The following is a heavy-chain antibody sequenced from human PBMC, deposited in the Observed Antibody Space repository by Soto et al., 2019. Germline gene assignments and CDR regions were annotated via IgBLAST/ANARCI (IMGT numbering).Heavy chain of an antibody. J-gene: IGHJ5*02. V-gene: IGHV3-23*01. Sequence: GGSLRLSCAASGFTFSSYAMSWVRQAPGKGLEWVSTISGSDGRTYSTDSVKGRFTISRDNSRNTAYLQMNSLRVEDTAVYYCARGNQWFDPWGQGTLVTVSS. CDR2: ISGSDGRT. CDR3: ARGNQWFDP. CDR1: GFTFSSYA.